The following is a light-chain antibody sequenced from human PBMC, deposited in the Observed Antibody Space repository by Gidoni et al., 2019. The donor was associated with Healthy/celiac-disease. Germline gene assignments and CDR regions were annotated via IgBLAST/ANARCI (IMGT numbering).Light chain of an antibody. J-gene: IGKJ1*01. Sequence: EIVLTQSPCTLSLSPGERATLSCRASQRVSSSYLAWYQQKPGQAPRLLIYGASSRATGIPDRFSGSGSGTDFTLTISRLEPEDFAVYYCQQYGSSPGTFGQGTKVEIK. V-gene: IGKV3-20*01. CDR2: GAS. CDR3: QQYGSSPGT. CDR1: QRVSSSY.